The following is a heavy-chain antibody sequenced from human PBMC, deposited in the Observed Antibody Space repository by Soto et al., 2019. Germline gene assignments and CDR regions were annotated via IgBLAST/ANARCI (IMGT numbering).Heavy chain of an antibody. CDR2: ISAYNGNT. V-gene: IGHV1-18*04. Sequence: ASVKVSCKASGYTFTSYGISWVRQAPGQGLEWMGWISAYNGNTNYAQKLQGRVTMTTDTSKNQFSLKLSSVTAADTAVYYCASRGYSGYDILNYYYGMDVWGQGTTVTVSS. D-gene: IGHD5-12*01. CDR3: ASRGYSGYDILNYYYGMDV. J-gene: IGHJ6*02. CDR1: GYTFTSYG.